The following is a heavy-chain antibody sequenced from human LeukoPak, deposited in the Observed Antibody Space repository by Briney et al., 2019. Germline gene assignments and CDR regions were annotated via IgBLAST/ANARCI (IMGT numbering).Heavy chain of an antibody. CDR2: ISGSGGST. CDR1: GFTFSSYA. D-gene: IGHD3-10*01. CDR3: ARRHYYGSGSYSTYYYYYMDV. J-gene: IGHJ6*03. Sequence: PGGSLRLSCAASGFTFSSYAMSWVRQAPGKGLEWVSAISGSGGSTYYADSVKGRFTISRDNAKNTLYLQMNSLRAEDTAVYYCARRHYYGSGSYSTYYYYYMDVWGKGTTVTISS. V-gene: IGHV3-23*01.